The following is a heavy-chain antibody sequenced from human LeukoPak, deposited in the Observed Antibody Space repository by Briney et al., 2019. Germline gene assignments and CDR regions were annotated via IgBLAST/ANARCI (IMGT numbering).Heavy chain of an antibody. D-gene: IGHD6-13*01. Sequence: SETLSLTCTVSGGSISSYYWSWIRQPPGKGLEWIGYIYYSGSTNYNPSLKSRVTISVDTSKNQFSLKLSSVTAAGTAVYYCARDWRIAAAGDYYYYGMDVWGKGTTVTVSS. CDR1: GGSISSYY. J-gene: IGHJ6*04. V-gene: IGHV4-59*01. CDR2: IYYSGST. CDR3: ARDWRIAAAGDYYYYGMDV.